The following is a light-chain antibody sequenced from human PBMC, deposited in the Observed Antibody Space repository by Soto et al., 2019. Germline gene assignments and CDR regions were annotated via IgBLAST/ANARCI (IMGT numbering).Light chain of an antibody. V-gene: IGKV3-20*01. CDR3: QQYGNSPGIS. J-gene: IGKJ5*01. Sequence: EIALTQSPGTLSLSPGERATLSCRASQGVDNXXXAWFQQNPRQASRLLIYAPSGRATGIPDRFSGSGSGTDFTLTISRLEPEDFAVYYCQQYGNSPGISFGQGTRLEIK. CDR2: APS. CDR1: QGVDNXX.